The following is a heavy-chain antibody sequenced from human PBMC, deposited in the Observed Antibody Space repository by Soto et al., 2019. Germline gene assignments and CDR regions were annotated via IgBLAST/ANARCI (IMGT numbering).Heavy chain of an antibody. CDR2: IYYSGST. Sequence: PSETLSLTCTVSGGSISSGDYYWSWIRQPPGKGLEWIGYIYYSGSTYYNPSLKSRVTISVDTSKNQFSLKLSSVTAADTAVYYCARVNPKTPFDYWGQGTLVTVSS. CDR3: ARVNPKTPFDY. CDR1: GGSISSGDYY. V-gene: IGHV4-30-4*01. J-gene: IGHJ4*02.